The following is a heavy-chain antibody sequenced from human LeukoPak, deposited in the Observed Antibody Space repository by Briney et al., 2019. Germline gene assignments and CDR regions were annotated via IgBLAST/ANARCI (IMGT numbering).Heavy chain of an antibody. D-gene: IGHD3-22*01. J-gene: IGHJ5*02. CDR3: ATDFYDST. CDR1: GFTFSNAW. CDR2: IRSNSDGGTI. Sequence: GGSLRLSCATSGFTFSNAWMNWVRRAPGKGLEWVGRIRSNSDGGTIDYAAPVKGRFTLSRDDSKTTLYLQMNSLQTEDTAVYYCATDFYDSTWGQGTLVTVSS. V-gene: IGHV3-15*07.